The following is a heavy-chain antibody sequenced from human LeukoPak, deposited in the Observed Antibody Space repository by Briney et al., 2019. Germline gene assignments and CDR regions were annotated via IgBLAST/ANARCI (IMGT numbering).Heavy chain of an antibody. V-gene: IGHV4-34*01. J-gene: IGHJ4*02. Sequence: PSETLSLTCAVYGGSFSGYYWNWIRQPPGKGLEWIGEINHSGSTNYNPSLKSRVTISVDTSKNQFSLKLSSVTAADTAVYYCARKRIVVVPAAIQKGGYFDYWGQGTLVTVSS. D-gene: IGHD2-2*02. CDR1: GGSFSGYY. CDR2: INHSGST. CDR3: ARKRIVVVPAAIQKGGYFDY.